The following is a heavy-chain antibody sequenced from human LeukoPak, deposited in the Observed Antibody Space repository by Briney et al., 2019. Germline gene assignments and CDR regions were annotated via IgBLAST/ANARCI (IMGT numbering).Heavy chain of an antibody. J-gene: IGHJ5*02. D-gene: IGHD1-26*01. CDR2: IKQDGSEK. CDR1: GFTFTTYS. Sequence: GGSLRLSCAASGFTFTTYSMTWVRRAPGKGLEWVANIKQDGSEKNYVDSVKGRFTISRDNAKDSLYLQMNSVRAEDTAVYYCAREGHSGNYPRAWGQGTLVTVSS. CDR3: AREGHSGNYPRA. V-gene: IGHV3-7*01.